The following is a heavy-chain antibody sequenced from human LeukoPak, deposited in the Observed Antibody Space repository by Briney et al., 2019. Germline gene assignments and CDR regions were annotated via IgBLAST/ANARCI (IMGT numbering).Heavy chain of an antibody. V-gene: IGHV3-30-3*01. Sequence: PGGSLRLSCAASGFTFSSYAMHWVRQAPGKGLEWVAVISYDGSNKYYADSVKGRFTISRDNSKNTLYLQMNSLRAEDTAVYYCARAYGDYSYFDYWGQGTLVTVPS. D-gene: IGHD4-17*01. CDR3: ARAYGDYSYFDY. J-gene: IGHJ4*02. CDR2: ISYDGSNK. CDR1: GFTFSSYA.